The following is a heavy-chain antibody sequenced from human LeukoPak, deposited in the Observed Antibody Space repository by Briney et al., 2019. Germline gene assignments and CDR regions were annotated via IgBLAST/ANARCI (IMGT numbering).Heavy chain of an antibody. CDR3: LRPIEYGDNYYFDY. V-gene: IGHV3-30*03. CDR2: ISSDGSNK. D-gene: IGHD4-23*01. J-gene: IGHJ4*02. Sequence: PGGSLRLSCSASGLNYRTYGMHWVRQAPGKGLEWVAVISSDGSNKYYADSVKTRFTISRDNSENTLYLQMNSLRAEDTAVYYCLRPIEYGDNYYFDYWGQGTLVTVSS. CDR1: GLNYRTYG.